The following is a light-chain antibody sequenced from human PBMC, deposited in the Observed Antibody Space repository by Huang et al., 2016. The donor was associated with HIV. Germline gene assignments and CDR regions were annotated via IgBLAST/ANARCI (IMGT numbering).Light chain of an antibody. CDR1: QSIDRY. Sequence: DIQMTQSPSSLSASVGDRVTITCRASQSIDRYLNWYQQKPGKAPKLLVYTASSLQSAFPSRFSGSGSETDFTLTISSLQPEDFATYYCQQTFIAPRTFGQGTRLEIK. CDR3: QQTFIAPRT. J-gene: IGKJ1*01. CDR2: TAS. V-gene: IGKV1-39*01.